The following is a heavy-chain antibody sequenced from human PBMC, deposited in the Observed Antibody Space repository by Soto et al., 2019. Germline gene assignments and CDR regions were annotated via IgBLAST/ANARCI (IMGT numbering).Heavy chain of an antibody. Sequence: SETLSLTCTVSGGSISSSSYYWGWIRQPPGKGLEWIGSIYYSGSTYYNPSLKSRVTISVDTSKNQFSLKLSSVTAADTAVYYSAGGELDYYYGMDVWGQGTTVTVSS. CDR2: IYYSGST. J-gene: IGHJ6*02. D-gene: IGHD3-16*01. V-gene: IGHV4-39*07. CDR3: AGGELDYYYGMDV. CDR1: GGSISSSSYY.